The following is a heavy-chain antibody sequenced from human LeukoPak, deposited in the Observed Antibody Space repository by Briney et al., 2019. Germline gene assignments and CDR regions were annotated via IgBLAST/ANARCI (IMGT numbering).Heavy chain of an antibody. V-gene: IGHV3-23*01. J-gene: IGHJ5*02. CDR2: ISGSGGST. D-gene: IGHD6-19*01. CDR3: ARDTGIAVAGHWFDP. Sequence: PGGSLRLSCAASGFTFSSYAMSWVRQAPGKGLEWVSAISGSGGSTYYADSVKGRFTISRDNSKNTLYLQMNSLRAEDTAVYYCARDTGIAVAGHWFDPWGQGTLVTVSS. CDR1: GFTFSSYA.